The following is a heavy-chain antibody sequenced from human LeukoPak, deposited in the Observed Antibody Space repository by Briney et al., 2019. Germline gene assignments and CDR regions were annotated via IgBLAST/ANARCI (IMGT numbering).Heavy chain of an antibody. V-gene: IGHV3-66*01. J-gene: IGHJ1*01. CDR2: FSSGGST. Sequence: GASLRLSCAASGFTVSDNCMSWVRQAPGKGLEWVSVFSSGGSTRYADSVKGRFTISRDNSKNTLYLQLNSLRAEDTAVYFCASSSWSSGYFHYWGQGTLVTVSS. CDR3: ASSSWSSGYFHY. CDR1: GFTVSDNC. D-gene: IGHD6-13*01.